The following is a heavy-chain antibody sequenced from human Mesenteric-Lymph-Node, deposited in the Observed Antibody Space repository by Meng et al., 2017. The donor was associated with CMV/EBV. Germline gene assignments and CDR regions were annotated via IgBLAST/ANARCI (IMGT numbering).Heavy chain of an antibody. V-gene: IGHV6-1*01. Sequence: DSVSSLSAAWHWLRRSPSRGVEWLGRTYYRTTWSRDYALSVNSRITINPDTSKHQFSLQLNSVTPEDTGVYYCARGQKLVIAFDIWGQGTMVTVSS. D-gene: IGHD6-13*01. CDR2: TYYRTTWSR. CDR1: DSVSSLSAA. CDR3: ARGQKLVIAFDI. J-gene: IGHJ3*02.